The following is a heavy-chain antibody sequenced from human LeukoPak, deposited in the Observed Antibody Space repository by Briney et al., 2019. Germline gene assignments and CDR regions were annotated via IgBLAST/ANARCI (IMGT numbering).Heavy chain of an antibody. D-gene: IGHD1-26*01. J-gene: IGHJ4*02. CDR2: ISSSSSTI. CDR1: GFTFSSYS. V-gene: IGHV3-48*01. CDR3: ARDSVVGATTDH. Sequence: PGGSLRLSCAASGFTFSSYSMNWVRQAPGKGLEWVSYISSSSSTIYYADSVKGRSTISRDNAKNSLYLLINSLRAEDTAVYYCARDSVVGATTDHWGQGTLVTVSS.